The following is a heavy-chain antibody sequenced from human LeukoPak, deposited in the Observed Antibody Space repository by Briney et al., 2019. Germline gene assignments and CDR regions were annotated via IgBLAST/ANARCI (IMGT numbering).Heavy chain of an antibody. Sequence: GGSLRLSCAASGFTFSSYSMNWVRQAPGKGLEWVPYISSSSSTIYDADSVKGRFTISRDNAKNSLYLQMNSLRAEDTAVYYCARAAYDLLDYWGQGTLVTVSS. CDR1: GFTFSSYS. J-gene: IGHJ4*02. CDR3: ARAAYDLLDY. CDR2: ISSSSSTI. D-gene: IGHD3-16*01. V-gene: IGHV3-48*01.